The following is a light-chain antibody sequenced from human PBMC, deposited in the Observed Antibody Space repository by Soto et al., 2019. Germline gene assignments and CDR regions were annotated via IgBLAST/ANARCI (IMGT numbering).Light chain of an antibody. J-gene: IGKJ5*01. CDR2: GAS. CDR1: QSVSSNS. CDR3: QQFGSSLIT. V-gene: IGKV3-20*01. Sequence: EIVLTQSPGTLSLSPGERATLSCRASQSVSSNSLAWYHQKPGQPPRLLIYGASSRATGIPDRFSGSGSGTDFTLTISRLEPEDFAVYYCQQFGSSLITVGQGTRLESK.